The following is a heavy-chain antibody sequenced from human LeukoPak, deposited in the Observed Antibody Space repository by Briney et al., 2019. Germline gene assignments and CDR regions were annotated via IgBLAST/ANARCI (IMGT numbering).Heavy chain of an antibody. D-gene: IGHD3-3*01. CDR3: VREPLYYDLWSVAY. Sequence: SETLSLTCAVYGGSFSGYYWSWIRQPPGKGLEWIGEINHSGSTNYNPSLKSRVTISVDTSKNQFSLKLSSVTAADTAVYYCVREPLYYDLWSVAYWGQGTLVTVSS. CDR1: GGSFSGYY. CDR2: INHSGST. J-gene: IGHJ4*02. V-gene: IGHV4-34*01.